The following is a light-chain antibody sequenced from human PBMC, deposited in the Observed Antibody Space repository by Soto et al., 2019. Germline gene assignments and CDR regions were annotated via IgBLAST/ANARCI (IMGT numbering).Light chain of an antibody. CDR3: QQSFTTPRT. Sequence: DIQLTQSPSSLSASVGDRLTITCRASQRISTFLNWYQQTSGKAPKVLIFGASNLQSGVPSRFSGSGSGTDFTLTITSLQPEDFATYYCQQSFTTPRTFGQGTRVEMK. J-gene: IGKJ1*01. V-gene: IGKV1-39*01. CDR1: QRISTF. CDR2: GAS.